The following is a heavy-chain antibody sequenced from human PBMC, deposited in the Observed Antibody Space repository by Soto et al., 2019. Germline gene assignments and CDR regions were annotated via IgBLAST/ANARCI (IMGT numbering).Heavy chain of an antibody. Sequence: SETLSLTCTVSGGSISSGGHYWSWIRQHPGKGLEWIGYIYYSGSTYYNPSLKSRVTISVDTSKNQFSLKLSSVTAADTAVYYCARDLQYSRLFYGMDVWGQGTTVTVSS. D-gene: IGHD6-13*01. CDR3: ARDLQYSRLFYGMDV. CDR1: GGSISSGGHY. CDR2: IYYSGST. V-gene: IGHV4-31*03. J-gene: IGHJ6*02.